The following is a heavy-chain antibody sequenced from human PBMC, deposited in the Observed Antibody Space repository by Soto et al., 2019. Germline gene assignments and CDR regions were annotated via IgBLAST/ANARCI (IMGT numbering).Heavy chain of an antibody. D-gene: IGHD6-13*01. Sequence: LGASLKISCMGSGYSFTSYWISWVRQMPGKGLEWMGRIDPSDSYTNYSPSFQGHVTISADKSISTAYLQWSSLKASDTAMYYCARQRSSSWYTIPYYYYYGMDVWGQGTTVTV. CDR1: GYSFTSYW. V-gene: IGHV5-10-1*01. CDR2: IDPSDSYT. CDR3: ARQRSSSWYTIPYYYYYGMDV. J-gene: IGHJ6*02.